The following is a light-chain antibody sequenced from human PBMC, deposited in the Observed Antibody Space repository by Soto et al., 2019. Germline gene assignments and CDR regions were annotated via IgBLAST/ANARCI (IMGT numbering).Light chain of an antibody. Sequence: QSVLTQPPSVSAAPGQKVTISCSGSNSNIAKYYVSWYQHLPGTAPKLLIYDNNERPSGIPDRFSGSRSGTSATLDITGLQTGDEADYYCGTWDSSLSAGVFGGGTKLTVL. CDR3: GTWDSSLSAGV. V-gene: IGLV1-51*01. J-gene: IGLJ3*02. CDR2: DNN. CDR1: NSNIAKYY.